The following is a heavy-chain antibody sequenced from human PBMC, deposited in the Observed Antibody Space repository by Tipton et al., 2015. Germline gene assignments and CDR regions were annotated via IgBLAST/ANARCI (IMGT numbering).Heavy chain of an antibody. CDR3: ARLDTVTTELDY. J-gene: IGHJ4*02. CDR1: TYSISRDSY. D-gene: IGHD4-17*01. Sequence: TLSLTCTISTYSISRDSYWGWIRQPPGKGLEWIGSIYYSGSTYYNPSLKSRVTISVDTSKNQFSLKLSPVTAADTAVYYCARLDTVTTELDYWGQGTLVTVSS. CDR2: IYYSGST. V-gene: IGHV4-38-2*02.